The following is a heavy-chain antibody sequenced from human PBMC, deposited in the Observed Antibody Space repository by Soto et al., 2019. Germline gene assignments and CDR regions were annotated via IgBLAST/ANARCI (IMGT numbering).Heavy chain of an antibody. CDR2: ISAYNGNS. CDR3: ARADKYYAAIGYAT. V-gene: IGHV1-18*01. J-gene: IGHJ5*02. Sequence: QVKLVQSGAEVKKPGASIKVSCKASGYSFATSGMTWVRQAPGQGLEWVGWISAYNGNSNYDQNLQDRATIPTDTPTTTPYLELRNLRSDDSAVYYWARADKYYAAIGYATWGQGTRVPVSS. D-gene: IGHD3-16*01. CDR1: GYSFATSG.